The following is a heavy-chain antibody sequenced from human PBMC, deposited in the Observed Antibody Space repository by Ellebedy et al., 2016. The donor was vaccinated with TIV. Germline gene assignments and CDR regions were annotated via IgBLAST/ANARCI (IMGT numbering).Heavy chain of an antibody. V-gene: IGHV3-48*01. J-gene: IGHJ4*02. CDR3: TRGPTHGGFDY. CDR1: GFTFSSYS. D-gene: IGHD3-16*01. CDR2: ISSSSTTI. Sequence: GESLKISCAASGFTFSSYSMNWVRQAPGKGLDWVSYISSSSTTINYADSVKGRFTVSRDNAKDSLYLQMDSLRADDTAVYYCTRGPTHGGFDYWGQGTLVTVSS.